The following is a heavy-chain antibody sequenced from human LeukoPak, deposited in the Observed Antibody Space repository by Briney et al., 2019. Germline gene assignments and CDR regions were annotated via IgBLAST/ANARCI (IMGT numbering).Heavy chain of an antibody. D-gene: IGHD5-12*01. CDR1: GGSFISYA. CDR2: IIPIYGTA. Sequence: GASVKVSCKASGGSFISYAISWVRQAPGQGLEWMGGIIPIYGTASYAQKFQGRVTIIADESTSTAYMEMSSLRSEDTAVYYCARSGVVATAAFYYYYMDVWGKGTTVTISS. V-gene: IGHV1-69*13. J-gene: IGHJ6*03. CDR3: ARSGVVATAAFYYYYMDV.